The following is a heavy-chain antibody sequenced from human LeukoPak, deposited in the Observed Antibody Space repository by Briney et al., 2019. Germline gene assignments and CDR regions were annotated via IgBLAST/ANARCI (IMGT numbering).Heavy chain of an antibody. J-gene: IGHJ1*01. CDR1: GFTFSSYE. CDR2: ISSSGSTI. D-gene: IGHD3-22*01. Sequence: GGSLRLSSAASGFTFSSYEMNWVRQAPGKGLEWVSYISSSGSTIYYADSVKGRFTISRDNAKNSLYLQMNSLRAEDTAVYYCARGYYYDSSGYYYGHFQHWGQGTLVTVSS. V-gene: IGHV3-48*03. CDR3: ARGYYYDSSGYYYGHFQH.